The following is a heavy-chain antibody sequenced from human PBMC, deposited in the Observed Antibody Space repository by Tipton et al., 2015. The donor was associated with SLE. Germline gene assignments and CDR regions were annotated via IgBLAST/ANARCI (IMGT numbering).Heavy chain of an antibody. V-gene: IGHV3-23*01. Sequence: SLRLSCAASGFIFSSYGMIWVRQAPGKGLEWVSGISGSGGSTYHADSVKGRFTISRDNSNNRLYLQMNSLRAEDTALYYCARTEILRGVFGSLDSWGQGTLVTVSS. CDR2: ISGSGGST. CDR1: GFIFSSYG. J-gene: IGHJ4*02. CDR3: ARTEILRGVFGSLDS. D-gene: IGHD3-10*01.